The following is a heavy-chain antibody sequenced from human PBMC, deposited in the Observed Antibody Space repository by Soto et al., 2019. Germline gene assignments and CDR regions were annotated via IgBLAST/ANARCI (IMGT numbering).Heavy chain of an antibody. CDR1: GDSVSSNSAA. Sequence: SQTLSLTCAISGDSVSSNSAAWNWIRQSPSRGLEWLGRTYYRSKWYNDYAVSVKSRITINPDTSKNQFSLQLNSVTPEDTAVYYCARDRFLYYYDSSGYPYYFDHWGQGTLVTVSS. CDR3: ARDRFLYYYDSSGYPYYFDH. CDR2: TYYRSKWYN. D-gene: IGHD3-22*01. J-gene: IGHJ4*02. V-gene: IGHV6-1*01.